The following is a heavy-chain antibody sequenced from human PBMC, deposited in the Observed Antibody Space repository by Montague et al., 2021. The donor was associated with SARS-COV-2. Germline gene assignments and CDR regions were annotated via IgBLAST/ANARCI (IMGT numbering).Heavy chain of an antibody. CDR1: GGSISSYY. Sequence: SETLSLTCTVSGGSISSYYWSWIRQPPGKGLEWIGYIYYSGSTNYNPSLKSRVTISVDTSKNQFSLKLSSVTAADTAVYYCARRGSYVWGDTVSAGLDYWGQGILVTVSS. D-gene: IGHD3-16*01. V-gene: IGHV4-59*01. CDR3: ARRGSYVWGDTVSAGLDY. CDR2: IYYSGST. J-gene: IGHJ4*02.